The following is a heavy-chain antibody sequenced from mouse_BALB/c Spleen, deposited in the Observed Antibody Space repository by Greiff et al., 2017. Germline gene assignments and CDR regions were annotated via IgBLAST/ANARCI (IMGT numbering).Heavy chain of an antibody. CDR3: TRSYGYDPWFAY. Sequence: VQLQQSGAELVKPGASVKLSCKASGYTFTSYYMYWVKQRPGQGLEWIGEINPSNGGTNFNEKFKSKATLTVDKSSSTAYMQLSSLTSEDSAVYYCTRSYGYDPWFAYWGQGTLVTVSA. D-gene: IGHD2-2*01. V-gene: IGHV1S81*02. CDR1: GYTFTSYY. J-gene: IGHJ3*01. CDR2: INPSNGGT.